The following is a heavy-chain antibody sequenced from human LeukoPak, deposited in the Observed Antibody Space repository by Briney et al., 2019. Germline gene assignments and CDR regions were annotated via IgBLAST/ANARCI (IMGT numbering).Heavy chain of an antibody. Sequence: PSETLSLTCTVSGGSISSGSYYWSWIRQPPGKGLEWIGRIYTSGSTNYNPSLTSRVTISVDTSKNQFSLKLSSVTAADTAVYYCARNVAFYYYYYMDVWGKGTTVTVSS. V-gene: IGHV4-61*02. CDR1: GGSISSGSYY. CDR3: ARNVAFYYYYYMDV. D-gene: IGHD2-21*01. J-gene: IGHJ6*03. CDR2: IYTSGST.